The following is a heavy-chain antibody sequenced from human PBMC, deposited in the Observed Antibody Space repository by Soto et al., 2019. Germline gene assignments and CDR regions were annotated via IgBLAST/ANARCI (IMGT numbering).Heavy chain of an antibody. CDR2: ISAYNGNT. J-gene: IGHJ4*02. D-gene: IGHD3-10*01. V-gene: IGHV1-18*01. Sequence: QVQLVQSGAEVKKPGASVKVSCKASGYTFTNYGITWVRQAPGQGLEWMGWISAYNGNTNYAQKVQGRVTMTTDTSTSTAYMELRGLRSDDTAVYYCARAKKWDSGTYSFDYWGRGTLVTVSS. CDR1: GYTFTNYG. CDR3: ARAKKWDSGTYSFDY.